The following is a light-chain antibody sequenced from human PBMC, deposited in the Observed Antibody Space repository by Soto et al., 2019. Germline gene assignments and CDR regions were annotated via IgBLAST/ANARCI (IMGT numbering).Light chain of an antibody. Sequence: QSVLTQPRSVSGSPGQSVTISCTGTSSDVGGYEYVSWYQQYPGKAPKLMIYAVTRRPSGVPDRFSGSKSGNTASLTISGLQAEDEADYYCCSYAGSYPWVFGGGTKVTVL. CDR3: CSYAGSYPWV. J-gene: IGLJ3*02. CDR2: AVT. V-gene: IGLV2-11*01. CDR1: SSDVGGYEY.